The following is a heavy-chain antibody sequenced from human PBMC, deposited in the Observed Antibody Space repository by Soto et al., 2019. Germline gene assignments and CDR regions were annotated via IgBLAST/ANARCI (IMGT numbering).Heavy chain of an antibody. J-gene: IGHJ6*02. CDR3: AKGGVEDV. CDR1: GFTFSSYA. V-gene: IGHV3-30-3*01. Sequence: GGSLRLSCAASGFTFSSYAMHWVRQAPGKGLEWVAVISYDGSNKYYADSVKGRFTISRDNSKNTLCLQMNSLRAEDTAVYYCAKGGVEDVWGQGTTVTVSS. D-gene: IGHD1-26*01. CDR2: ISYDGSNK.